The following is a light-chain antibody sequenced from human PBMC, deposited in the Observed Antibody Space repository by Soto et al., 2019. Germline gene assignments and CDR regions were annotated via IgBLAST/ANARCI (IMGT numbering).Light chain of an antibody. V-gene: IGKV1-5*01. Sequence: DIQMTQSPSTLSASVVDRVTITCLASQSISSWLAWYQQKPGKAPKLLIYDASSLESGVPSRFSGSGSETEFTLTISSLQPDDFAIYYCQHYKSYPWTFGQGTKVDI. CDR2: DAS. J-gene: IGKJ1*01. CDR1: QSISSW. CDR3: QHYKSYPWT.